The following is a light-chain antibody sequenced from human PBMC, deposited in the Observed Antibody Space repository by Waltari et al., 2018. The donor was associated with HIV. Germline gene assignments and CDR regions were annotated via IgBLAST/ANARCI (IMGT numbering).Light chain of an antibody. CDR1: SSTIGADYD. J-gene: IGLJ2*01. CDR2: ANT. CDR3: QSYDISLSASVV. V-gene: IGLV1-40*01. Sequence: QSMLTQPPSVSGAPGQRVTISCTGSSSTIGADYDVHWYQQIPGTAPKLLISANTNRPAGVPSRFSSSKSGTSASLTISVLQAEDEADYFCQSYDISLSASVVFGGGTRLTVL.